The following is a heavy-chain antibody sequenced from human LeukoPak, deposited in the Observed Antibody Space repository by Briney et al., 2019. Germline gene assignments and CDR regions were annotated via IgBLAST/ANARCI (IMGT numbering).Heavy chain of an antibody. CDR3: ARAQDSSSWYLDS. CDR2: LWYDGVNT. V-gene: IGHV3-33*01. J-gene: IGHJ4*02. CDR1: GFSISTYG. D-gene: IGHD6-13*01. Sequence: GGSLRLSCAASGFSISTYGMHWVRQAPGKGLEWVAVLWYDGVNTYYADSVKGRFTISRDNSKNTLYLQMNSLRAEDTAVYYCARAQDSSSWYLDSWGQGTLVTVSS.